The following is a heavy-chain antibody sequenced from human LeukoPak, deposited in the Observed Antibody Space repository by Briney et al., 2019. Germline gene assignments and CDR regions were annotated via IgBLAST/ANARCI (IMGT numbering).Heavy chain of an antibody. CDR2: INPNGGCT. D-gene: IGHD4-11*01. CDR3: ARGLSTTVRNRNYFDC. Sequence: AGVTVTRKAAGYSFTSYYMYWVRPPPGQGLEWVGIINPNGGCTSYAQKFQGRVTMIRDTNTSTVYLELSSLRSDENAGHYCARGLSTTVRNRNYFDCWGQATLVTVSS. V-gene: IGHV1-46*01. J-gene: IGHJ4*02. CDR1: GYSFTSYY.